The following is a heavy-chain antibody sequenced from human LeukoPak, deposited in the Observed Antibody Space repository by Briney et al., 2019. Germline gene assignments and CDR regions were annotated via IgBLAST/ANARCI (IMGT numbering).Heavy chain of an antibody. V-gene: IGHV3-74*01. J-gene: IGHJ4*02. Sequence: RGSLRLSCAASGFTFSSYWMNWVRQAPGKGLVWVSRIASDGSSTTYADSVKGRFSISRDNAKNTLYLQMNSLRVEDTAVYYCARGRPHGNDYWGQGTLVTVSS. CDR1: GFTFSSYW. D-gene: IGHD4-23*01. CDR3: ARGRPHGNDY. CDR2: IASDGSST.